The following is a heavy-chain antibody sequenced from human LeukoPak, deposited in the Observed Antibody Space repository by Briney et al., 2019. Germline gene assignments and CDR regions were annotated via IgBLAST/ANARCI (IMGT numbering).Heavy chain of an antibody. CDR3: ARGTSQTHHFDY. Sequence: GGSLRLSCAASGFTVSSNYMSWVRQAPGKGLEWVSVIYSGGSTYYADSVKGRFTIPRDNSKNTLYLQMNSLRAEDTAVYYCARGTSQTHHFDYWGQGTLVTVSS. CDR2: IYSGGST. CDR1: GFTVSSNY. V-gene: IGHV3-53*01. J-gene: IGHJ4*02. D-gene: IGHD2-2*01.